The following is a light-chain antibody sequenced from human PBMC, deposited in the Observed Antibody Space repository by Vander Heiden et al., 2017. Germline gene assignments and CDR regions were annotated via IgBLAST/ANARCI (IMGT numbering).Light chain of an antibody. CDR2: DNT. CDR3: GTWDSSLSVSVV. Sequence: QSVLTQPPSVSAAPGQKVTISCSGSSSNIGKNYVSWYQQLPGTAPKLLIYDNTKRPPGIPDRFSGSKSGTSATLGITGLLPGDEAEYYCGTWDSSLSVSVVFGGGTKLTVL. CDR1: SSNIGKNY. J-gene: IGLJ2*01. V-gene: IGLV1-51*01.